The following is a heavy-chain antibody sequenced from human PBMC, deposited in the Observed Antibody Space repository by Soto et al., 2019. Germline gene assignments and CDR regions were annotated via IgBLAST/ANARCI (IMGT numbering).Heavy chain of an antibody. CDR2: IYHSGST. J-gene: IGHJ4*02. V-gene: IGHV4-30-2*01. CDR1: GGSFSGYS. D-gene: IGHD5-12*01. Sequence: TSETLSLTCAVYGGSFSGYSWSWIRQPPGKGLEWIGYIYHSGSTYYNPSLKSRVTISVDRSKDQFSLKLSSVTAADTAVYYCAAGGGLPRYYWGQGTLVTVSS. CDR3: AAGGGLPRYY.